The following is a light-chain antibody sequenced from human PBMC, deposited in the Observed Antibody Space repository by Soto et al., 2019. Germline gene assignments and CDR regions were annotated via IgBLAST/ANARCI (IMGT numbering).Light chain of an antibody. CDR3: QQRNNWPPWT. CDR2: DAS. V-gene: IGKV3-11*01. CDR1: QSVSYH. J-gene: IGKJ1*01. Sequence: EIVLTQSPATLSLSPGERATLSSRASQSVSYHLAWYQQKPGQAPRLLIYDASNRATGIPARFSGSGSGTDFTLTISSLEPEDSAIYYCQQRNNWPPWTFGQGTKVEIK.